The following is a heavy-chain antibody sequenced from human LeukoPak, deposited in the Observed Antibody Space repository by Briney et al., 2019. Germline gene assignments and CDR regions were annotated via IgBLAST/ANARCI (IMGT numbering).Heavy chain of an antibody. Sequence: SLRLSCAASGFTFDDYAMHWVLQAPGKGLEWVSGISWNSGSIGYADSVKGRFTISRDNAKNSLYLQMNSLRAEDTALYYCAKDIFTMVRGVVDYWGQGTLVTVSS. V-gene: IGHV3-9*01. CDR1: GFTFDDYA. CDR3: AKDIFTMVRGVVDY. J-gene: IGHJ4*02. D-gene: IGHD3-10*01. CDR2: ISWNSGSI.